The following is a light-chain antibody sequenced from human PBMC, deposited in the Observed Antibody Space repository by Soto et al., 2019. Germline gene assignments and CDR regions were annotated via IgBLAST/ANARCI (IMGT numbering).Light chain of an antibody. CDR3: QQRSTWPPLS. V-gene: IGKV3-11*02. J-gene: IGKJ4*01. CDR1: QSVGSY. Sequence: EIVVTQSPATLSLSPGARATLSCRTSQSVGSYLAWYQKKPGKAPRLLIYDASNRATGIPARFSGSGSGRDFTLTISSLEPEDFAVYCCQQRSTWPPLSFGGGTQVES. CDR2: DAS.